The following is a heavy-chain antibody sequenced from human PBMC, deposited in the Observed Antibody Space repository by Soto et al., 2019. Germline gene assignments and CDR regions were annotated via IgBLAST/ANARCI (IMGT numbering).Heavy chain of an antibody. CDR2: IYHSGST. V-gene: IGHV4-30-2*01. CDR1: GGSISSGSYS. J-gene: IGHJ6*02. CDR3: AREEEGGRHYYYYGMDV. Sequence: PSETLSLTCAVSGGSISSGSYSWSWIRQPPGKGLEWIGYIYHSGSTYYNPSLKSRVTISVDRSKNQFSLKLSSVTAADTAVYYCAREEEGGRHYYYYGMDVWGQGTTVTVSS.